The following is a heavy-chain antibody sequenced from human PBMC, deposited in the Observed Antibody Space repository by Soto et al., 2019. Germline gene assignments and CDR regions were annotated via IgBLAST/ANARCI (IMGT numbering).Heavy chain of an antibody. D-gene: IGHD6-13*01. Sequence: SETLSLTCAVYGGSFSGYYWSWIRQPPGKGLEWIGEINHSGSTNYNPSLKSRVTISVDTSKNQFSLKLSSVTAADTAVYYCARGRTIAAAQKWNFDYWGQGTLVTVSS. CDR1: GGSFSGYY. CDR3: ARGRTIAAAQKWNFDY. J-gene: IGHJ4*02. CDR2: INHSGST. V-gene: IGHV4-34*01.